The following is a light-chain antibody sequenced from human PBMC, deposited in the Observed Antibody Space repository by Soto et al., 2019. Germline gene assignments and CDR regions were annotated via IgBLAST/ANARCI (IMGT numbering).Light chain of an antibody. CDR2: YNN. V-gene: IGLV1-47*02. Sequence: QSVLTQPPSASGTAGQVVTISCSGGDSNIGSNSVYWYQHLPRMAPKLLIYYNNQRPSGVLDRFSGSRSGTSASLAIVGLRSEDEAVYYCAAWDASLSAGVFGNGTKLTVL. CDR3: AAWDASLSAGV. CDR1: DSNIGSNS. J-gene: IGLJ1*01.